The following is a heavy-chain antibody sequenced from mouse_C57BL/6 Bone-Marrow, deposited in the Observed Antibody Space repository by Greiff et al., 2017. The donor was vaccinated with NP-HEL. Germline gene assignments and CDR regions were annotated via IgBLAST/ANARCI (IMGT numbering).Heavy chain of an antibody. CDR3: ARGDGNSRAMDY. Sequence: QVHVKQPGAELVKPGASVKLSCKASGYTFTSYWMHWVKQRPGQGLEWIGMIHPNSGSTNYNEKFKSKATLTVDKSSSTAYMQLSSLTSEDSAVYYCARGDGNSRAMDYWGQGTSVTVSS. CDR2: IHPNSGST. V-gene: IGHV1-64*01. J-gene: IGHJ4*01. D-gene: IGHD2-1*01. CDR1: GYTFTSYW.